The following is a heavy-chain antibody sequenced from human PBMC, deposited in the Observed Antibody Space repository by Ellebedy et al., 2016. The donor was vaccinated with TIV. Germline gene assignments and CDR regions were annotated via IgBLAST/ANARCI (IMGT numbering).Heavy chain of an antibody. J-gene: IGHJ2*01. CDR1: GASITTYY. CDR3: AKKVPAPTTVPPNWYFDL. D-gene: IGHD4-17*01. CDR2: ISGSSSYI. V-gene: IGHV3-21*01. Sequence: PSETLSLTCNVSGASITTYYWNWVRQAPGKGLEWVSSISGSSSYIYYADSVKGRFTISIDNAKNSMYLQMNSLRAEDTAVYYCAKKVPAPTTVPPNWYFDLWGRGTLVTVSS.